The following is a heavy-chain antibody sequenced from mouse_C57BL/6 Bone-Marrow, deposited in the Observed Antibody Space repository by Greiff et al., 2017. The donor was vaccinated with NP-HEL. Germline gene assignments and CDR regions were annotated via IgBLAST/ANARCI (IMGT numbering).Heavy chain of an antibody. CDR1: GFSLTSYG. CDR3: GRTYYGSSPYWYFDV. J-gene: IGHJ1*03. CDR2: IWSGGST. Sequence: VMLVESGPGLVQPSQSLSITCTVSGFSLTSYGVHWVRQSPGKGLEWLGVIWSGGSTDYNAAFISRLSISKDNSKSQVFFKMNSLQADDTAIYYCGRTYYGSSPYWYFDVWGTGTTVTVSS. D-gene: IGHD1-1*01. V-gene: IGHV2-2*01.